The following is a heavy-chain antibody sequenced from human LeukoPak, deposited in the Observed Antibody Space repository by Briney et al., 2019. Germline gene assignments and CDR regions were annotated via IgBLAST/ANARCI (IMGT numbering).Heavy chain of an antibody. CDR2: ISSSGDGT. Sequence: GGSLRLSCAASGFTFSSYAMSWVRQAPGKGLEWVSAISSSGDGTYYADSVKGRFTISRDNSKNTLYLQMNSLRAEDTAVYYCAQRGYSGYGYDYWGQGTLVTVSS. D-gene: IGHD5-12*01. V-gene: IGHV3-23*01. J-gene: IGHJ4*02. CDR3: AQRGYSGYGYDY. CDR1: GFTFSSYA.